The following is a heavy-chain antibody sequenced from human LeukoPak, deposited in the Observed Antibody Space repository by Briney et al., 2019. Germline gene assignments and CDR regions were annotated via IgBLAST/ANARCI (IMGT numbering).Heavy chain of an antibody. CDR2: IIPILGIA. CDR3: ASGDIAAAGSFDP. CDR1: GGTFSSYA. J-gene: IGHJ5*02. V-gene: IGHV1-69*04. D-gene: IGHD6-13*01. Sequence: ASVKVSCKASGGTFSSYAISWVRQAPGQGLEWMGRIIPILGIANYAQKFQGRVTITADKSTSTAYMELSSLRSEDTAVYYCASGDIAAAGSFDPWGQGTLVTVSS.